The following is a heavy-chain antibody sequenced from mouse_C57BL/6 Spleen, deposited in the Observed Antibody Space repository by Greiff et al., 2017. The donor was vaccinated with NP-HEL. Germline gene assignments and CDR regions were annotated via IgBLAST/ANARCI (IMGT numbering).Heavy chain of an antibody. CDR2: ISYDGSN. CDR3: ARGGYDYEGFAY. D-gene: IGHD2-4*01. V-gene: IGHV3-6*01. Sequence: EVQLQESGPGLVKPSQSLSLTCSVTGFSITSGYYWNWIRQLPENKLEWMGYISYDGSNNYNPSLKNRISITRDTSKNQFFLKLNSVTTEDTATDYCARGGYDYEGFAYWGQGTLVTVSA. CDR1: GFSITSGYY. J-gene: IGHJ3*01.